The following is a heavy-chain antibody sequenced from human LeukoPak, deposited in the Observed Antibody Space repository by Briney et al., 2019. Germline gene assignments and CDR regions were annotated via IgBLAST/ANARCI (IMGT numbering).Heavy chain of an antibody. CDR2: ISSSSSYI. J-gene: IGHJ4*02. CDR1: GFTFSSYS. CDR3: ARDSQVTYYYDSSGYYSY. D-gene: IGHD3-22*01. Sequence: GGSLRLSCAASGFTFSSYSMNWVRQAPGKGLEWASSISSSSSYIYYADSVKGRFTISRDNAKDSLYLQMNSLRAEDTAVYYCARDSQVTYYYDSSGYYSYWGQGTLVTVSS. V-gene: IGHV3-21*01.